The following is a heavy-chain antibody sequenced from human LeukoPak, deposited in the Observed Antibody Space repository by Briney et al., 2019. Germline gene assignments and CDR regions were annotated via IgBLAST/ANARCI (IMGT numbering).Heavy chain of an antibody. V-gene: IGHV4-59*01. D-gene: IGHD1-14*01. CDR2: IYYSGST. Sequence: SETLSLTCTVSGDSINNYYWSWIRQPPGKGLEWIGYIYYSGSTNYNPSLKGRVTISVDTSKNQFSLKLNSVTAADTAVYYCARYRNEALFAFDIWGQGTMVTVSS. CDR3: ARYRNEALFAFDI. J-gene: IGHJ3*02. CDR1: GDSINNYY.